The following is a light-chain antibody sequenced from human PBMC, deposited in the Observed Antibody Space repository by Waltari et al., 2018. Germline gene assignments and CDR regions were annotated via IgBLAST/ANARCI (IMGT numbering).Light chain of an antibody. V-gene: IGKV3-20*01. CDR2: GAF. CDR1: QSVSSTY. J-gene: IGKJ2*01. Sequence: EIVLTQSPGTLSLSPGERATLSCRASQSVSSTYLAWYQQKPGQAPRLLIYGAFNRATGIPDRFSGIGSGTDFTLTISRLEPEDFAVYYCQHYGSSTYTFGQGTKLEIK. CDR3: QHYGSSTYT.